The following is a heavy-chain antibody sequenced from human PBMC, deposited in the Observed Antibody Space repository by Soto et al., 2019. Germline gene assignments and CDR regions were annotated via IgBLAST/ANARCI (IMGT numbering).Heavy chain of an antibody. D-gene: IGHD3-16*01. V-gene: IGHV5-51*01. J-gene: IGHJ4*02. CDR1: GYNFKTYW. CDR3: FRGGVTSRTFDY. Sequence: LGESLKISCKGFGYNFKTYWIGWVRQMPGQGLEWMGIIFPDDSDTRYSPSFQGHVTISVDKSISTAYVQWSSLKASDSAIYYCFRGGVTSRTFDYWGQGTLVTVSS. CDR2: IFPDDSDT.